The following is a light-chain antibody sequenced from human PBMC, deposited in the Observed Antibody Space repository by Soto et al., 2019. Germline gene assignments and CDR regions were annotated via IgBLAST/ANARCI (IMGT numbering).Light chain of an antibody. J-gene: IGKJ1*01. Sequence: DIQMTQSPSTLSASVGDRVTITCRASQSINSWLAWYQQKPGKAPNLLIYKASSVESGVPSRFSGSGSGTAFTLSISGLQPDDFATYYFQQYNSYSRTFGLGTQVEIK. CDR3: QQYNSYSRT. V-gene: IGKV1-5*03. CDR2: KAS. CDR1: QSINSW.